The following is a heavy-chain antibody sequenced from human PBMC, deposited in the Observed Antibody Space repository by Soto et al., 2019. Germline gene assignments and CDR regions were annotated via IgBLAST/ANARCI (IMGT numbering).Heavy chain of an antibody. CDR2: IYYSGST. V-gene: IGHV4-59*01. Sequence: TSETLSLTCAVYGGSFSGYYWSWIRQPPGKGLEWIGYIYYSGSTNYNPSLKSRVTISVDTSKNQFSLKLSSVTAADTAVYYCARDLHYDFWSGYPYYYMDVWGKGTTVTVSS. J-gene: IGHJ6*03. CDR3: ARDLHYDFWSGYPYYYMDV. D-gene: IGHD3-3*01. CDR1: GGSFSGYY.